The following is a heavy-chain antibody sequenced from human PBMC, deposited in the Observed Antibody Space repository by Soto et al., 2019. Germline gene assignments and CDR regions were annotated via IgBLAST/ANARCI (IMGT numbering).Heavy chain of an antibody. CDR1: GFTFSSYG. Sequence: QVQLVESGGGVVQPGRSLRLSCAASGFTFSSYGMHWVRQAPGKGLEWVAVIWYDGSNKYCADSVKGRFTISRDNSKNTLYLQMNSLRAEDTAVYYCARDSTGRGAFDIWGQGTMVTVSS. CDR2: IWYDGSNK. J-gene: IGHJ3*02. D-gene: IGHD2-2*01. CDR3: ARDSTGRGAFDI. V-gene: IGHV3-33*01.